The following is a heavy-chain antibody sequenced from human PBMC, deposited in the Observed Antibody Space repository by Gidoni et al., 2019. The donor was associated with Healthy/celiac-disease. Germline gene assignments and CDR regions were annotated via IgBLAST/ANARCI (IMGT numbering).Heavy chain of an antibody. Sequence: QVQLQESGPGLVKPSETLSLTCAVSGYSISSGYYWGWIRQPPGKVLEWIGSIYHSGSTYYNPSLKSRVTISVDTSKNQFSLKLSSVTAADTAVYYCASANRNSSGWYVHYWGQGTLVTVSS. CDR1: GYSISSGYY. V-gene: IGHV4-38-2*01. CDR3: ASANRNSSGWYVHY. D-gene: IGHD6-19*01. J-gene: IGHJ4*02. CDR2: IYHSGST.